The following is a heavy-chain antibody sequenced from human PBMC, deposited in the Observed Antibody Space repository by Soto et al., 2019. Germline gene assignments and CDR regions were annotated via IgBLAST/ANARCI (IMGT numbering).Heavy chain of an antibody. CDR3: ARGSSVYESSGYAFDY. CDR2: IKQDGSHK. V-gene: IGHV3-7*01. Sequence: EVPLVELGGAWVQPGGSLSLSCAASGFTFGGYWMSWFRQAPGKGLEWVANIKQDGSHKFYVDSVKGRFTMSRDNAENSLYLQMSSLRAEDTAVYYCARGSSVYESSGYAFDYWGQGSLVTVSS. D-gene: IGHD3-22*01. J-gene: IGHJ4*02. CDR1: GFTFGGYW.